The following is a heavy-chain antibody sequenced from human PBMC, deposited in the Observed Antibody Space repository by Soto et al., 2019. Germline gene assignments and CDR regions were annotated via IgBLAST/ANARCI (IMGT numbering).Heavy chain of an antibody. CDR2: IYHSGST. V-gene: IGHV4-4*02. J-gene: IGHJ3*02. Sequence: PSETLSLTCAVSGGSISSSNLWSWVRQPPGKGLEWIGEIYHSGSTNYNPSLKSRVTISVDKSKNQFSLNLSSVTAADTAEYYCARHQGKWLQQPFDIWGQGTMVTVSS. CDR3: ARHQGKWLQQPFDI. CDR1: GGSISSSNL. D-gene: IGHD5-12*01.